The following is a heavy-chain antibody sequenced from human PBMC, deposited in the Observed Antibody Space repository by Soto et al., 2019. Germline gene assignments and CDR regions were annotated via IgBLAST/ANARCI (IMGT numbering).Heavy chain of an antibody. V-gene: IGHV3-73*02. CDR2: IRSKANSYAT. CDR1: GFTFSGSA. J-gene: IGHJ4*02. D-gene: IGHD5-12*01. CDR3: TRHEGGYDAVERDY. Sequence: EVQLVESGGGLVQPGGSLKLSCAASGFTFSGSAMHWVRQASGKGLEWVGRIRSKANSYATAYAASVKGRFTISRDDSKNTAYLQMNSLKTEDTAVYYCTRHEGGYDAVERDYWGQGTLVTVSS.